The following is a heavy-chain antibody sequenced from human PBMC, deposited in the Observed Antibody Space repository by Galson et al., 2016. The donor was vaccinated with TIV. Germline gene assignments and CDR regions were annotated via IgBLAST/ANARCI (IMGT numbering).Heavy chain of an antibody. V-gene: IGHV1-69*06. J-gene: IGHJ3*02. CDR2: ILPVYGTT. Sequence: GLEWMGRILPVYGTTVYAQEFQGRLSIGAETSTGTATLELSSLRFEDTAMYYCARGSPYSSSSPGIFDIWGQGTKVTVSS. CDR3: ARGSPYSSSSPGIFDI. D-gene: IGHD3-10*01.